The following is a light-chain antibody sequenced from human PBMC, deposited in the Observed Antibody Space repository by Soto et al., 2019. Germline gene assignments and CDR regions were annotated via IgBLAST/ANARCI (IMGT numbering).Light chain of an antibody. J-gene: IGKJ4*01. V-gene: IGKV1-9*01. CDR1: QSVSGW. CDR2: SAS. CDR3: QQLSRYPLT. Sequence: QSPSTLSASVGDTVTVTCRASQSVSGWLAWYQQKPGKAPDLLIYSASTLQSGVPSRFSGSGSETEFSLTIRALQPEDFATYYCQQLSRYPLTFGGGTKVDIK.